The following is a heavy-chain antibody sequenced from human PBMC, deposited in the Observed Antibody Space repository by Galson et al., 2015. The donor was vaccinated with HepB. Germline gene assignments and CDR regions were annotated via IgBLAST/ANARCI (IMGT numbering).Heavy chain of an antibody. Sequence: SLRLSCADSGFTFSNYAMSWVRQAPGEGLEWVSSISHTGSNTYYADAVKGRFTISRDNSKNTLNLQMDSLRAEDTAVYYCAKDRLSSYYKDYWCQGPLVIVSS. CDR2: ISHTGSNT. V-gene: IGHV3-23*01. CDR3: AKDRLSSYYKDY. J-gene: IGHJ4*02. CDR1: GFTFSNYA. D-gene: IGHD3-9*01.